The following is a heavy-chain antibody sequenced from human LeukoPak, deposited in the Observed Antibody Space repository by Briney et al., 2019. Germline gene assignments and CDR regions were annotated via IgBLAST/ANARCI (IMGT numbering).Heavy chain of an antibody. V-gene: IGHV4-59*08. D-gene: IGHD2-21*02. J-gene: IGHJ5*02. CDR2: MYYSGST. Sequence: SETLSLTCTVSGGSISSYYWSWVRQPPGKGLEWIGYMYYSGSTNYNPSLKSRVTISVDTCKNQVSLKLSSVTAADTAVYYCAIRVTSNWFARLGQGTLVTVSS. CDR3: AIRVTSNWFAR. CDR1: GGSISSYY.